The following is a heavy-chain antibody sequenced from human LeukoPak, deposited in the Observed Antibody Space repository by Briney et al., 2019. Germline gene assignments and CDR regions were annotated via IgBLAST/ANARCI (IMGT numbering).Heavy chain of an antibody. CDR2: ISTSSGTI. Sequence: GGSLRLSCAASGFTFSSYSMNWVRQAPGKGLEWVSYISTSSGTIYYADSVKGRFTISRDNAKKSLYLQMNSLRAEDTAVYYCAKYAGSSALDYWGQGTLVTVSS. D-gene: IGHD2-2*01. CDR3: AKYAGSSALDY. J-gene: IGHJ4*02. V-gene: IGHV3-48*04. CDR1: GFTFSSYS.